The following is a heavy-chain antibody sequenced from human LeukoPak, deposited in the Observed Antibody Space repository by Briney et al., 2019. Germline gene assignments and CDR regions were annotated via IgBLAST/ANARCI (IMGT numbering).Heavy chain of an antibody. CDR2: INPNSGGT. CDR3: ARDILYCSSTSCQDY. Sequence: ASVKVSCKASGCTFTGYYMHWVRQAPGQGLEWMGWINPNSGGTNYAQKLQGRVTMTRDTSISTAYMELSRLRSDDTAVYYCARDILYCSSTSCQDYWGQGTLVTVSS. V-gene: IGHV1-2*02. D-gene: IGHD2-2*01. CDR1: GCTFTGYY. J-gene: IGHJ4*02.